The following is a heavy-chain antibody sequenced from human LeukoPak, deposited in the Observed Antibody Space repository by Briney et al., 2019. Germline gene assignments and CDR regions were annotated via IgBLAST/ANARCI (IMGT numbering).Heavy chain of an antibody. D-gene: IGHD1-14*01. J-gene: IGHJ3*02. CDR1: GFTFSDYY. CDR3: TTLRKPNAFDI. Sequence: PGGSLRLSCAASGFTFSDYYMSWVRQAPGKGLEWVGRMESKSDGGTTDYAAPVKGRFTISRDDPKNTLYLQMNSLKTEDTAVYYCTTLRKPNAFDIWGQGTMVTVSS. CDR2: MESKSDGGTT. V-gene: IGHV3-15*04.